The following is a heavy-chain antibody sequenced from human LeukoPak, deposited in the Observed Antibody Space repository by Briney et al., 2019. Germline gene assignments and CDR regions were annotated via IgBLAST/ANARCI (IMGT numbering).Heavy chain of an antibody. CDR1: GGSISSYY. CDR3: ARGVGWFGELNWFDP. Sequence: SETLSLTCTVSGGSISSYYWSWIRQPPGKGLEWIGYIYYSGSTNYNPSLKSRVTISVDTSKNQFSLKLSSVTAADTAVYYCARGVGWFGELNWFDPWGQGTLVTVSS. J-gene: IGHJ5*02. CDR2: IYYSGST. V-gene: IGHV4-59*01. D-gene: IGHD3-10*01.